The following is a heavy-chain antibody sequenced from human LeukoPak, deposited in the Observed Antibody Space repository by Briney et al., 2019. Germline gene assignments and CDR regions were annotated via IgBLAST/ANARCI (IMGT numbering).Heavy chain of an antibody. CDR1: GXTFSSYA. Sequence: GGSLRLSCAASGXTFSSYAMSWVRQAPGKGQEWVSAITGSGDSTNYADSVKGRFTISRDNSKNTVYLQMNSLRAEDTAVYYCAKSPRDYHDYFDYWGQGTLVTVSS. D-gene: IGHD4-17*01. J-gene: IGHJ4*02. V-gene: IGHV3-23*01. CDR2: ITGSGDST. CDR3: AKSPRDYHDYFDY.